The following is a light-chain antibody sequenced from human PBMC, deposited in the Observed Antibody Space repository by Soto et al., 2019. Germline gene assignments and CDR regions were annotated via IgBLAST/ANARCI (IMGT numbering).Light chain of an antibody. J-gene: IGLJ1*01. CDR1: SSDVGGYNY. Sequence: QSALTQPASVSXSPXXXXTISCTGTSSDVGGYNYVSWYQQHPGKAPKLMIYDVSNRPSGVSNRFSGSKSGNTASLTISGLQAEDEADYYCSSYTSSSTPVLFGTGTKVTVL. V-gene: IGLV2-14*01. CDR3: SSYTSSSTPVL. CDR2: DVS.